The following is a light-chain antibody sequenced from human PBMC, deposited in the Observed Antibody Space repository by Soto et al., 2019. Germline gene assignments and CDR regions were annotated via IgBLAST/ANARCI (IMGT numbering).Light chain of an antibody. CDR1: QSVKTF. V-gene: IGKV3-20*01. CDR2: GAS. J-gene: IGKJ4*01. Sequence: EIVLTQAPATLSLSPGERHTLSCRASQSVKTFLVWYQQKPGQAPRLXXYGASSRATGIPDRFSGSGSGTDFTLTISRLETEDFAVYYGQQYGSSPELTFGGGTKVDIK. CDR3: QQYGSSPELT.